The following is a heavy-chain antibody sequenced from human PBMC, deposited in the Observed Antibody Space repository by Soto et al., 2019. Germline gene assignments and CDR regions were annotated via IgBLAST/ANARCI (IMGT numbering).Heavy chain of an antibody. Sequence: QVQLVQSGAEVKKPGASVKVSCKASGYTFTSYDINWVRQATGQGLEWMGWMNPNSGNTGYAQKYQGRVTMTSNTSITTAYMELSSLRSEDTAVYYCARGEGVGVWIYYYMDVWGKGTTVTVSS. D-gene: IGHD2-8*02. J-gene: IGHJ6*03. CDR1: GYTFTSYD. V-gene: IGHV1-8*01. CDR2: MNPNSGNT. CDR3: ARGEGVGVWIYYYMDV.